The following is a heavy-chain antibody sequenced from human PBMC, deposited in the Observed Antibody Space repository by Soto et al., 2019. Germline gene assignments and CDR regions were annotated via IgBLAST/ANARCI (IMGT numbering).Heavy chain of an antibody. V-gene: IGHV3-23*01. CDR3: AKEDLSSTRLQYYYYYGMDV. J-gene: IGHJ6*02. CDR2: ISGSGGST. D-gene: IGHD2-2*01. CDR1: GFTFSSYA. Sequence: VGSLRLSCAASGFTFSSYAMSWVRQAPGKGLEWVSAISGSGGSTYYADSVKGRFTISRDNSKNTLYPQMNSLRAEDTAVYYCAKEDLSSTRLQYYYYYGMDVWGQGTTVTVSS.